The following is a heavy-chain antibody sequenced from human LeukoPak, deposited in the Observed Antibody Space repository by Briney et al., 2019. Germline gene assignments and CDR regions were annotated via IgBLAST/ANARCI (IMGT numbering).Heavy chain of an antibody. Sequence: SETLSLTCTVSGGSISSYYWSWIRQPPGKGLEWIGYIYYSGSTNYNPSLKSRVTISVDTSKNQFSLKLSSVTAADTAVYYCARGYYDIWSGYPNWFDPWGQGTLVTVSS. CDR3: ARGYYDIWSGYPNWFDP. J-gene: IGHJ5*02. CDR1: GGSISSYY. D-gene: IGHD3-3*01. V-gene: IGHV4-59*01. CDR2: IYYSGST.